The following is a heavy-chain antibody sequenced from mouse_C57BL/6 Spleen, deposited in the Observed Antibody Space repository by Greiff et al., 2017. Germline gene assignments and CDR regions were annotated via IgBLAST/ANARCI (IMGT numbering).Heavy chain of an antibody. CDR3: ARSPCGSSPWFAY. J-gene: IGHJ3*01. V-gene: IGHV1-54*01. CDR1: GYAFTNYL. D-gene: IGHD1-1*01. CDR2: INPGSGGT. Sequence: VQLQQSGAELVRPGTSVKVSCKASGYAFTNYLIEWVKQRPGQGLEWIGVINPGSGGTNYNEKFKGKATLTADKSSSTAYMQLSSLTSEDSAVYFWARSPCGSSPWFAYWGQGTLVTVSA.